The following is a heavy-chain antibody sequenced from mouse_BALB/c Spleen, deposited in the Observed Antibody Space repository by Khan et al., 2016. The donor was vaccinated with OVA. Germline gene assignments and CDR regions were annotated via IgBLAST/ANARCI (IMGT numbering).Heavy chain of an antibody. J-gene: IGHJ3*01. CDR2: MIYSGNT. Sequence: EVQLQESGPSLVKPSQTLSLTCSVTGDSITSGYWSWIRKFPGNKLEYMGYMIYSGNTYYNPSLKSRISITPHTSKNQYYLQLSSVTTEDTATYYCARSTYRYAFAYWGQGTLVTVSA. V-gene: IGHV3-8*02. D-gene: IGHD2-14*01. CDR1: GDSITSGY. CDR3: ARSTYRYAFAY.